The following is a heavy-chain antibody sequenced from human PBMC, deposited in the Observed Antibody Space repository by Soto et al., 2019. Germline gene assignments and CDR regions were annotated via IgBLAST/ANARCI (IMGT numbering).Heavy chain of an antibody. Sequence: QVQLQESGPGLVKPSETLSLTCTVSGGSVSSGSYYWSWIRQPPGKGLEWIGYIYYSGSTNYNPSLKSRVTISVDTSKNQFSLKLSSVTAADTAVYYCARDKEMATIPYYYYGMDVWGQGTTATVSS. CDR1: GGSVSSGSYY. V-gene: IGHV4-61*01. D-gene: IGHD5-12*01. CDR3: ARDKEMATIPYYYYGMDV. CDR2: IYYSGST. J-gene: IGHJ6*02.